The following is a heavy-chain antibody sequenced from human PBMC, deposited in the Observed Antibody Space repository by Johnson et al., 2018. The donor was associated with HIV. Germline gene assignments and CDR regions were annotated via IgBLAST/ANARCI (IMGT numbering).Heavy chain of an antibody. CDR3: ARAIGDGYPGMKAFDI. CDR1: GFTVSSNY. V-gene: IGHV3-66*01. CDR2: IYSGGTT. Sequence: VHLVESGGGVVQPGRSLRLSCAASGFTVSSNYMTWVRQAPGKRLEWVSVIYSGGTTYNADSVKGRFTISRDNSKNTLYLQMNSLRAGDTAVYYCARAIGDGYPGMKAFDIWGQGTMVTVSS. D-gene: IGHD5-24*01. J-gene: IGHJ3*02.